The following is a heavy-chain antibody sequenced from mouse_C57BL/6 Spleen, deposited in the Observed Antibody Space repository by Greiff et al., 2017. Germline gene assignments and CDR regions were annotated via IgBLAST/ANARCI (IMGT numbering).Heavy chain of an antibody. V-gene: IGHV6-3*01. CDR2: IRLKSDNYAT. Sequence: EVKVVESGGGLVQPGGSMKLSCVASGFTFSNYWMNWVRQSPEKGLEWVAQIRLKSDNYATHYAESVKGRFTISRDDSKSSVYLQMNNLRAEDTGIYYCTGGPGGFAYWGQGTLVTVSA. CDR1: GFTFSNYW. J-gene: IGHJ3*01. CDR3: TGGPGGFAY.